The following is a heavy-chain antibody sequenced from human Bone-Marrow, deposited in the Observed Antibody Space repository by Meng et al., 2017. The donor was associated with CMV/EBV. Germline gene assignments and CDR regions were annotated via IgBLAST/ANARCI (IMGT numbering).Heavy chain of an antibody. CDR1: GFTFSSSW. J-gene: IGHJ4*02. CDR3: ARESRCSSTSCYTGSLGRTNGYFDY. D-gene: IGHD2-2*02. Sequence: GESLKISCAASGFTFSSSWMHWVCQAPEKGLEWVADIKCDGSEKYYVDSVKGRLTISRDNAKNSLYLQVNSLRPEDTAVYYCARESRCSSTSCYTGSLGRTNGYFDYWGQGTLVTVSS. CDR2: IKCDGSEK. V-gene: IGHV3-52*01.